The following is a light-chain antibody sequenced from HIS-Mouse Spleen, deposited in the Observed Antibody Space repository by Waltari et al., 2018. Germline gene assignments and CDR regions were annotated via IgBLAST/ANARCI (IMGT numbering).Light chain of an antibody. CDR3: QQYNNWPYT. J-gene: IGKJ2*01. V-gene: IGKV3-15*01. CDR1: QSVSSN. Sequence: EIVMTQSPATLSVSPGERATLSCRASQSVSSNLAWYQQKPGQAPRLLIYGASTRATGSPARFSGSGSGTEVTLTISSLQSEDFAVYYCQQYNNWPYTFGQGTKLEIK. CDR2: GAS.